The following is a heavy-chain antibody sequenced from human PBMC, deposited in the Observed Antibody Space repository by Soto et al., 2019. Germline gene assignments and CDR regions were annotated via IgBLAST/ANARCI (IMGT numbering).Heavy chain of an antibody. CDR3: ANDLSWPNY. J-gene: IGHJ4*01. V-gene: IGHV3-7*01. CDR1: QISFSSYW. CDR2: INQDGSEK. D-gene: IGHD2-15*01. Sequence: EEQLVEAGGGLVQPGGSLKLSCVVSQISFSSYWMTWVRQAPGKGLECVANINQDGSEKYYEDSVKGRFTISRDNTKNSLYLHMNSLRAEDTAVYSCANDLSWPNYGGHGTLVAVSS.